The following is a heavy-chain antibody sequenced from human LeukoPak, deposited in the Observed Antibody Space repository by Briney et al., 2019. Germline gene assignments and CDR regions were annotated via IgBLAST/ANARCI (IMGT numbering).Heavy chain of an antibody. CDR3: ARHYGSGSLYYFDY. CDR1: GGSFSGYY. CDR2: INHSGST. D-gene: IGHD3-10*01. J-gene: IGHJ4*02. V-gene: IGHV4-34*01. Sequence: PSETLSLTCAVYGGSFSGYYWSWIRQPPGKGLEWIGEINHSGSTNYNPSLKSRVTISVDTSKNQFSLKLSSVTAADTAVYYCARHYGSGSLYYFDYWGQGTLVTVSS.